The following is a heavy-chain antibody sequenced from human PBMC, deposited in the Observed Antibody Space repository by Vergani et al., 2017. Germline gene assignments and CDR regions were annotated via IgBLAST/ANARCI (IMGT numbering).Heavy chain of an antibody. CDR2: VDPEDGET. J-gene: IGHJ3*02. Sequence: EVQLVQSGAEVKKPGATVKISCKVSGYTFTDYYMHWVQQAPGKGLEWMGLVDPEDGETIHAEKFQGRVTITADTSTDTAYMELSSLRSEDTAVYYCATSYYYGSGSYSFLGMGDAFDIWGQGTMVTVSS. D-gene: IGHD3-10*01. CDR3: ATSYYYGSGSYSFLGMGDAFDI. CDR1: GYTFTDYY. V-gene: IGHV1-69-2*01.